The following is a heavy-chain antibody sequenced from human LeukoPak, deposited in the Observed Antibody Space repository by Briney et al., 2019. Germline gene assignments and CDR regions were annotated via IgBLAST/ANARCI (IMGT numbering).Heavy chain of an antibody. D-gene: IGHD1-26*01. CDR2: IKQDGSEK. V-gene: IGHV3-7*01. Sequence: GGSLRLSCAASGFTFSSYWMSGVRQAPGKGLEWVANIKQDGSEKYYVDSVKGRFTISRDNAKNSLYLQMNSLRAEDTAVYYCARDPYHVKLGATTSNFDYWGQGTLVTVSS. J-gene: IGHJ4*02. CDR3: ARDPYHVKLGATTSNFDY. CDR1: GFTFSSYW.